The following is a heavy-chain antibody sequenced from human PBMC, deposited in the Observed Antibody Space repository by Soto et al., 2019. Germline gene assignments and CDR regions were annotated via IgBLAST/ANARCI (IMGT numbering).Heavy chain of an antibody. CDR2: ISWNSGSI. CDR1: GFTFDDYA. CDR3: AKDSESSSWYFYDY. Sequence: PGGSLRLSCAASGFTFDDYAMHWVRQAPGKGLEWVSGISWNSGSIGYADSVKGRFTISRDNAKNSLYLQMNSLRAEDTALYYCAKDSESSSWYFYDYWGQGTLVTVSS. V-gene: IGHV3-9*01. J-gene: IGHJ4*02. D-gene: IGHD6-13*01.